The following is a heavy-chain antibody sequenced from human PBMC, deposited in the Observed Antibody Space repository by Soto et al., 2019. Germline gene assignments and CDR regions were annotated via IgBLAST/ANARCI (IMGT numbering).Heavy chain of an antibody. CDR3: AREVAARYYYYYGMDV. D-gene: IGHD6-6*01. Sequence: SQTLSLTCAISGDSVSSNSAAWNWIRQSPSRGLEWLGRTYYRSKWYNDYAVSVKSRITVNPDTSKNQFSLQLNSVTPEDTAVYYCAREVAARYYYYYGMDVWSQGTTVTVSS. CDR2: TYYRSKWYN. J-gene: IGHJ6*02. CDR1: GDSVSSNSAA. V-gene: IGHV6-1*01.